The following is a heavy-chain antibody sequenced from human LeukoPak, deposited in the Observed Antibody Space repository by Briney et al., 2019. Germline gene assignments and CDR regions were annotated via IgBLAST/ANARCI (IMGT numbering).Heavy chain of an antibody. Sequence: ASVKVSCKASGYTFTSYDINWVRQATGQGLEWMGWMNPNSGNTGYAQKFQGRVTMTRNTSISTAYMELSSLRSEDTAVYYCAREPVYCSGDSCYSKRIDYWGQGTLVTVSS. CDR3: AREPVYCSGDSCYSKRIDY. D-gene: IGHD2-15*01. CDR2: MNPNSGNT. J-gene: IGHJ4*02. V-gene: IGHV1-8*01. CDR1: GYTFTSYD.